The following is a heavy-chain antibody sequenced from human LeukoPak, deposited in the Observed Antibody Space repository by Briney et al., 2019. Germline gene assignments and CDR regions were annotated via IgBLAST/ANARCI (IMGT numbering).Heavy chain of an antibody. V-gene: IGHV5-51*01. CDR1: GYSFTSYW. J-gene: IGHJ3*02. D-gene: IGHD3-22*01. Sequence: GESLKISCKGSGYSFTSYWIGWVRQMPGKGLEWTGIIYPGDSDTRYSPSFQGQVTISADKSISTAYLQWSSLKASDTAMYYCARRRSSGYPYKDAFDIWGQGTMVTVSS. CDR3: ARRRSSGYPYKDAFDI. CDR2: IYPGDSDT.